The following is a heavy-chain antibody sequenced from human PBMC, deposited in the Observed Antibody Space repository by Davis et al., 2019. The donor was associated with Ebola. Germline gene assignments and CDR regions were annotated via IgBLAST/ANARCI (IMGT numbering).Heavy chain of an antibody. Sequence: AASVKVSCKASGYTFTGYYMHWVRQAPGQGLEWMGRINPKSGGTNYAQKFQGRVTMTRDTSISTAYMELSRLRSEDTAVYYCAKPNYDSSGYYYDYYGMDVWGKGTTVTVSS. CDR1: GYTFTGYY. V-gene: IGHV1-2*06. D-gene: IGHD3-22*01. CDR2: INPKSGGT. CDR3: AKPNYDSSGYYYDYYGMDV. J-gene: IGHJ6*04.